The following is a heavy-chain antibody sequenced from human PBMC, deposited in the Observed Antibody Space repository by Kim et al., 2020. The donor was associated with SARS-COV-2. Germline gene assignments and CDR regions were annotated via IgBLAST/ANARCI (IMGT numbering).Heavy chain of an antibody. V-gene: IGHV1-3*01. CDR2: NT. Sequence: NTKFSQQFQGRVTFTRYTSANTDSMELSSLGSEDTAVYYCARDLFHTGFDYWGQGTLVAVSS. J-gene: IGHJ4*02. D-gene: IGHD2-8*02. CDR3: ARDLFHTGFDY.